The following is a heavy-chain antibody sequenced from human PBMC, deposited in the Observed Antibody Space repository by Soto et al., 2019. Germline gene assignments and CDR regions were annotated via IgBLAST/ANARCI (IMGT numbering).Heavy chain of an antibody. CDR1: GFTFSSYG. CDR3: ARGEDIVLVPAAIGNELCFDY. V-gene: IGHV3-33*01. Sequence: QVQLVESGGGVVQPGRSLRLSCAASGFTFSSYGMHWVRQAPGKGLEWVAVIWYDGSNKYYADSVKGRFTISRDNSKNTQYLQVNSLRAEDTAVYYCARGEDIVLVPAAIGNELCFDYWGQGTLVTVSS. D-gene: IGHD2-2*01. CDR2: IWYDGSNK. J-gene: IGHJ4*02.